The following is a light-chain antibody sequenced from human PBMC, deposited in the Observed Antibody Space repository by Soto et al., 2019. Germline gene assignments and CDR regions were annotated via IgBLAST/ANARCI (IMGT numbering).Light chain of an antibody. V-gene: IGKV3-20*01. Sequence: EIVLTQSPGTLSLSPGERATLSCRASQSVSSSYLAWYQQKPGQAPRLLIYGASSRATGIPDRFSGSGSGTDFTLTISRLEPEDFAAYYCQQYGGFGQGTRLEIK. CDR1: QSVSSSY. CDR3: QQYGG. J-gene: IGKJ5*01. CDR2: GAS.